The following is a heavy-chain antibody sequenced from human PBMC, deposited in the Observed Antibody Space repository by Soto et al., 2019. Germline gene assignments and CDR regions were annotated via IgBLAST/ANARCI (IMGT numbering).Heavy chain of an antibody. CDR3: ARAPLWGTAMVLWYFDL. CDR2: ISYDGSNK. Sequence: QVQLVESGGGVVQPGRSLRLSCAASGFTFSSYAMHWVRQAPGKGLEWVAVISYDGSNKYYADSVKGRFTISRDNSKNTLYLQMNSLRAEDRAVYYCARAPLWGTAMVLWYFDLWGRGTLVTVSS. V-gene: IGHV3-30-3*01. J-gene: IGHJ2*01. D-gene: IGHD5-18*01. CDR1: GFTFSSYA.